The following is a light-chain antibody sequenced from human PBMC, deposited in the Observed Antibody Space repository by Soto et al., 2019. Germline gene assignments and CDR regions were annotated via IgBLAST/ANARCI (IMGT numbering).Light chain of an antibody. CDR3: QQYASAPLT. CDR1: QGVRSNY. Sequence: EIQLTQSPCTLSLSAGERATITCRASQGVRSNYLAWYQQKPGQAPRLLIYGASSRAAGIPDRFGGSGSGTDFTLTISSLQPEDFAVYYCQQYASAPLTFGGGTKVEIK. CDR2: GAS. J-gene: IGKJ4*01. V-gene: IGKV3-20*01.